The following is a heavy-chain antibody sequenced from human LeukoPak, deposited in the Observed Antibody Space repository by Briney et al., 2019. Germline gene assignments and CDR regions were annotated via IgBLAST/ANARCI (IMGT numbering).Heavy chain of an antibody. CDR3: ARATGYSYGLDY. Sequence: GGSLRLSCAASGFTFSSYGMHWVRQAPGRGLEWVAVIWYDGSNKYYADSVKGRFTISRDNSKNTLYLQMNSLRAEDTAVYYCARATGYSYGLDYWGQGTLVTVSS. J-gene: IGHJ4*02. D-gene: IGHD5-18*01. CDR1: GFTFSSYG. CDR2: IWYDGSNK. V-gene: IGHV3-33*01.